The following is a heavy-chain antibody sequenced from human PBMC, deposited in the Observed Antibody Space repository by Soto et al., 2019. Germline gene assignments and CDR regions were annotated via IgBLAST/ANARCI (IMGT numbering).Heavy chain of an antibody. CDR3: ARDRPYGDYIVYYYYMDV. CDR2: IKQDGSEK. D-gene: IGHD4-17*01. CDR1: GFTFSSYW. Sequence: GGSLRLSCAASGFTFSSYWMSWVRQAPGKGLEWVANIKQDGSEKYYVDSVKGRFTISRDNAKNSLYLQMNSLGAEDTAVYYCARDRPYGDYIVYYYYMDVWGKGTTVTVSS. J-gene: IGHJ6*03. V-gene: IGHV3-7*01.